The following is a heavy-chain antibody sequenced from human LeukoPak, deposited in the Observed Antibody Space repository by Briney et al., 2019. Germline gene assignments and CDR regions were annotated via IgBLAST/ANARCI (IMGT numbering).Heavy chain of an antibody. V-gene: IGHV4-39*07. CDR2: IYYSGST. CDR1: GGSISSSTYY. D-gene: IGHD5-12*01. CDR3: AREGENGGYVY. J-gene: IGHJ4*02. Sequence: PSETLSLTCTVSGGSISSSTYYWGWIRQPPGKGLEWIGSIYYSGSTYYNPSLKSRVTISVDTSKNQFSLKLRSVTAADTAVYYCAREGENGGYVYWGQGTLVTVSS.